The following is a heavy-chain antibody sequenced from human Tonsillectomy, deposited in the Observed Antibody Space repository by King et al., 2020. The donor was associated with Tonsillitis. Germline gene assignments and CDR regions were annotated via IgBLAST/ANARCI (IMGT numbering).Heavy chain of an antibody. Sequence: QLQESGPGLVKPSETLSLTCTVSGGSISSSYWSWIRQPPGKGLEWIGYIFHSGRTNYNPSLMSRVTISVDTSKNQFSLKLNSVTAADTAVYYCARGGGLLDVWGKGTMVTVSS. CDR3: ARGGGLLDV. D-gene: IGHD3-16*01. CDR1: GGSISSSY. J-gene: IGHJ6*04. CDR2: IFHSGRT. V-gene: IGHV4-59*01.